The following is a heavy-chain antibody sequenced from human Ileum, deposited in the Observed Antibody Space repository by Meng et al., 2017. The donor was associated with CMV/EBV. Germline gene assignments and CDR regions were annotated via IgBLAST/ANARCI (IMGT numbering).Heavy chain of an antibody. CDR1: GDPISSSSYY. CDR2: VYHTGRT. Sequence: GPGRVKPSETLSLLCTVSGDPISSSSYYWGWVRQSPGKELDWIGSVYHTGRTYHNPSLKSRVTISIHTSKNQFSLKLSSVTVADTALYYCARFDILTGFAIDHWGQGPLVTVSS. J-gene: IGHJ4*02. D-gene: IGHD3-9*01. CDR3: ARFDILTGFAIDH. V-gene: IGHV4-39*07.